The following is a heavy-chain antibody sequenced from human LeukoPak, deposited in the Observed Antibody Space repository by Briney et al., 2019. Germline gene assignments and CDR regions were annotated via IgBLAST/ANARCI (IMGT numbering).Heavy chain of an antibody. D-gene: IGHD2-2*01. V-gene: IGHV1-2*02. J-gene: IGHJ3*02. CDR1: GYTFTSYY. CDR3: ARVNVGYCSSTSCPLIAFDI. CDR2: INPNSGGT. Sequence: ASVKVSCKASGYTFTSYYMHWVRQAPGQGLEWMGWINPNSGGTNYAQKFQGRVTMTRDTSISTAYMELSRLRSDDTAVYYCARVNVGYCSSTSCPLIAFDIWGQGTMVTVSS.